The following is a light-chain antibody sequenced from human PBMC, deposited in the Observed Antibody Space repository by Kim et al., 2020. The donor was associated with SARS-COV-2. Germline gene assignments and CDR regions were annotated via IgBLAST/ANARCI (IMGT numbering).Light chain of an antibody. Sequence: DIQMTQSPSSLSASVGDRVTITCRASQGISNYLAGYQQKPGKVPKLLIYAASTLQSGGPSRCSGSGSGTDFTLTISSLQPEEVSTYYCQKYNSSPLTFGGGTKVDIK. CDR3: QKYNSSPLT. CDR1: QGISNY. CDR2: AAS. J-gene: IGKJ4*01. V-gene: IGKV1-27*01.